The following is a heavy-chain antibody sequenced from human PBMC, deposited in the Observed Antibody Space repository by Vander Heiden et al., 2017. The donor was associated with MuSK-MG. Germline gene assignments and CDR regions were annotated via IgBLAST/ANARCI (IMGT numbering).Heavy chain of an antibody. Sequence: QVQLQESGPGLVKPSETLSLTCAVSGSSISSGYYWGWIRQPPGRGLEWIGSIYHSGRTYYSPSLKIRVTTSVDTSKNHFSLKLSSVTAADTAVYYCARHCDRGGYFLFFDYWGQGSLVTVSS. V-gene: IGHV4-38-2*01. CDR1: GSSISSGYY. J-gene: IGHJ4*02. CDR2: IYHSGRT. D-gene: IGHD3-22*01. CDR3: ARHCDRGGYFLFFDY.